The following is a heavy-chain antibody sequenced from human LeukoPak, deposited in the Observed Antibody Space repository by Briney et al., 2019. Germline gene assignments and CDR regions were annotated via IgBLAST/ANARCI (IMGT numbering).Heavy chain of an antibody. V-gene: IGHV3-11*01. CDR3: AKDRSIGTYYTFDH. CDR1: GFTFSDFY. D-gene: IGHD1-26*01. J-gene: IGHJ4*02. Sequence: KPGGSLRLSCAASGFTFSDFYMTWVRQAPGKGLEWVSYISSSGSTIYYADSVKGRFTVSGDNSKNTVYLQMSSLTAADTAVYYCAKDRSIGTYYTFDHWGQGTLVTVSS. CDR2: ISSSGSTI.